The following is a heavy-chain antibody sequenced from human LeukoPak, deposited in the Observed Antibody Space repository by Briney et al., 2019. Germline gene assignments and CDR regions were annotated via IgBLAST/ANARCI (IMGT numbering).Heavy chain of an antibody. D-gene: IGHD6-19*01. CDR3: ARVFGAVAGNLPTDY. J-gene: IGHJ4*02. CDR1: GYTFTSYD. CDR2: MNPNSGNT. Sequence: ASVKVSFKASGYTFTSYDINWVRQATGQGLEWMGWMNPNSGNTGYAQKFQGRVTMTRNTSISTAYMELSSLRSEDTAVYYCARVFGAVAGNLPTDYWGQATLVTVSS. V-gene: IGHV1-8*01.